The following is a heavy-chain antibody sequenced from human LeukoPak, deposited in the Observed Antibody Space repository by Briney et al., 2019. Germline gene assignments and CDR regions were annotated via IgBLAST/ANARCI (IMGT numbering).Heavy chain of an antibody. D-gene: IGHD4-23*01. CDR1: GGTFSSYT. Sequence: EASVKVSCKASGGTFSSYTISWVRQAPGQGLEWMGRIIPILGIANYAQKFQSRVTITADKSTSTAYMELSSLRSEDTAVYYCARELLGTNDYGGLDYWGQGTLVTVSS. CDR3: ARELLGTNDYGGLDY. J-gene: IGHJ4*02. V-gene: IGHV1-69*10. CDR2: IIPILGIA.